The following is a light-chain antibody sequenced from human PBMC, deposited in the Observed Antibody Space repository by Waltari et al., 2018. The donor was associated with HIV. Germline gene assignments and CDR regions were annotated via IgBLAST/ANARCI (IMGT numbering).Light chain of an antibody. J-gene: IGLJ2*01. CDR1: SSTIGTNH. CDR3: AAWDDSLSGV. Sequence: QSVLTQPPSASGTPAQTVTLSCSGGSSTIGTNHVYWYQQLPGTAPKLLVYRKNQRPSGVPDRFSGSKSGTAASRVISGLRSEDEADYYCAAWDDSLSGVFGGGTKVTVL. CDR2: RKN. V-gene: IGLV1-47*01.